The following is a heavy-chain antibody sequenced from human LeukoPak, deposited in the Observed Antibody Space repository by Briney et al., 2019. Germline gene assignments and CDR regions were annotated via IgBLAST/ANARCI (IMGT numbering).Heavy chain of an antibody. CDR3: ARGEWGYCSGGSCYPGGDRNYYYYMDV. V-gene: IGHV1-2*02. Sequence: GASVKVSCKASGYTFTGYYMHWVRQAPGQGLEWMGWINPNSGGTNYAQKLQGRVTMTTDTSTSTAYMELRSLRSDDTAVYYCARGEWGYCSGGSCYPGGDRNYYYYMDVWGKGTTVTVSS. D-gene: IGHD2-15*01. J-gene: IGHJ6*03. CDR1: GYTFTGYY. CDR2: INPNSGGT.